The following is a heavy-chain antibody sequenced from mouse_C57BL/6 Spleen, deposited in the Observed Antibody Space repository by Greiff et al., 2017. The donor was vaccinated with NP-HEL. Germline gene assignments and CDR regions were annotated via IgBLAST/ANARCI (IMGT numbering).Heavy chain of an antibody. V-gene: IGHV1-55*01. CDR1: GYTFTSYW. CDR3: ARGGYYGSSENYFDY. CDR2: IYPGSGST. D-gene: IGHD1-1*01. J-gene: IGHJ2*01. Sequence: QVHVKQPGAELVKPGASVKMSCKASGYTFTSYWITWVKQRPGQGLEWIGDIYPGSGSTNYNEKFKSKATLTVDTSSSTAYMQLSSLTSEDSAVYDSARGGYYGSSENYFDYRGQGTTLTVSS.